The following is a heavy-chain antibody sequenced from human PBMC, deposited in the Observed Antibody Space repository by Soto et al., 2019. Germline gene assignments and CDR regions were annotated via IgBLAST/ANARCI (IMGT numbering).Heavy chain of an antibody. D-gene: IGHD3-9*01. CDR3: ARVPRWGFENGMDV. V-gene: IGHV4-59*01. J-gene: IGHJ6*02. Sequence: SETLSLTCTVSGGSISSYYWSWIRQPPGKGLEWIGYIYYSGSTNYNPSLKSRVTISVDTSKNQFSLKLSSVTAADTAVYYCARVPRWGFENGMDVWGQGTTVTVSS. CDR1: GGSISSYY. CDR2: IYYSGST.